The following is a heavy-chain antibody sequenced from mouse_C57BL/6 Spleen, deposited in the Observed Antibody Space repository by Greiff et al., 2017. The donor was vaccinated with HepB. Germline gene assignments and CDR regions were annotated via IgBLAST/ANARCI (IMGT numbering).Heavy chain of an antibody. Sequence: EVQLQQSGPELVKPGASVKISCKASGYTFTDYYMNWVKQSHGKSLEWIGDINPNNGGTSYNQKFKGKATLTVDKSSSTAYMELRSLTSEDSAVYYCERREGMLRPYAMDYWGQGTSVTFSS. CDR3: ERREGMLRPYAMDY. D-gene: IGHD1-2*01. V-gene: IGHV1-26*01. CDR1: GYTFTDYY. CDR2: INPNNGGT. J-gene: IGHJ4*01.